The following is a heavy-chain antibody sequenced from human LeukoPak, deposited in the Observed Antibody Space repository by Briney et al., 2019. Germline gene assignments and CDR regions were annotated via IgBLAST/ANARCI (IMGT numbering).Heavy chain of an antibody. CDR1: GFTFSSYG. J-gene: IGHJ4*02. CDR2: ISGSGGAT. Sequence: GGSLRLSCAASGFTFSSYGMHWVRRAPGKGLEWISAISGSGGATHYADSVKGRFTISRDNSKNTLYLQMNSLRAEDTAVYYCAREVESTSDWGQGTLVTVSS. D-gene: IGHD1-1*01. V-gene: IGHV3-23*01. CDR3: AREVESTSD.